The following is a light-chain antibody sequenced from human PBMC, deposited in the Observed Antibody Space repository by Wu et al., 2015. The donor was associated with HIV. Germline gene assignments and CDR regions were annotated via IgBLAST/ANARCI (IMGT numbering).Light chain of an antibody. V-gene: IGKV3-15*01. Sequence: EIVMTQSPATLSVSPGERATLSCRASQSVSSDLAWYQQKPGQAPRLLIYRASTRATGVPARFSGSGSGTDFTLTIDNLQSEDFAIHYCQQYDNWPPFTFGQGTRL. CDR2: RAS. CDR3: QQYDNWPPFT. J-gene: IGKJ5*01. CDR1: QSVSSD.